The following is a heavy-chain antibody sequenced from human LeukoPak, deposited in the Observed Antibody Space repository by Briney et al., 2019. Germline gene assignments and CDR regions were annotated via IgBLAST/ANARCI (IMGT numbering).Heavy chain of an antibody. V-gene: IGHV1-18*01. J-gene: IGHJ3*02. CDR2: ISAYNGNT. Sequence: ASVKVSCKASGYTFTSYGISWVRQAPGQGLEWMGWISAYNGNTNYAQKLQGRVTMTTDTSTSTAYMELRSLRSDNTAVYYCARDRLELVSVVAFDIWGQGTMVTVSS. CDR1: GYTFTSYG. D-gene: IGHD1-7*01. CDR3: ARDRLELVSVVAFDI.